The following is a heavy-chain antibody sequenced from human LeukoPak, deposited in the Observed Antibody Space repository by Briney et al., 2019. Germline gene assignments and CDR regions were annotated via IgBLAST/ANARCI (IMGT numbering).Heavy chain of an antibody. J-gene: IGHJ6*03. V-gene: IGHV4-61*02. D-gene: IGHD6-6*01. CDR2: IYTSGST. CDR3: ARDPWGSSGYYYYMDV. Sequence: SETLSLTCTVSGGSISSGSYYWSWIRQPAGKGLEWIGRIYTSGSTNYNPSLKSRVTISVDTSKNQFSLKLSSVTAADTAVYYCARDPWGSSGYYYYMDVWGKGTTVTVSS. CDR1: GGSISSGSYY.